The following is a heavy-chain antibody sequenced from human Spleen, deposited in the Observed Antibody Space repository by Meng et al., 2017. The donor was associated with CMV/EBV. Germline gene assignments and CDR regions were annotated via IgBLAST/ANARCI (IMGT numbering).Heavy chain of an antibody. Sequence: SETLSLTCAVYGGSLSDYYWSWIRQPPGKGLEWIGEIKHSGSTNYNPSLKSRVTISIDTSKNQFSLKLSSVTAADTALYYCARALYCSTTSCYRGSYYDLLTSRSLYNFYGMDVWGQGATVTVSS. V-gene: IGHV4-34*01. J-gene: IGHJ6*02. CDR2: IKHSGST. D-gene: IGHD2-2*01. CDR3: ARALYCSTTSCYRGSYYDLLTSRSLYNFYGMDV. CDR1: GGSLSDYY.